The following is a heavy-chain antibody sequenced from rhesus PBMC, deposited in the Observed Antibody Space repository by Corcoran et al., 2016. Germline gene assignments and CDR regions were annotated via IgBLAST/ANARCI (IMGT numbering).Heavy chain of an antibody. D-gene: IGHD3-40*01. CDR3: ARYSYDYVPPDH. V-gene: IGHV4-80*01. Sequence: QVQLQESGPGLVKPSETLSLTCAVSSGPFSDFWWSWLRQAPGMGLEWLGEIRGGRGDTNYNPPLKSRVTISRDASRNQFSLKLTSVAAADTAVYYCARYSYDYVPPDHWGQGVLVTVSS. CDR1: SGPFSDFW. CDR2: IRGGRGDT. J-gene: IGHJ4*01.